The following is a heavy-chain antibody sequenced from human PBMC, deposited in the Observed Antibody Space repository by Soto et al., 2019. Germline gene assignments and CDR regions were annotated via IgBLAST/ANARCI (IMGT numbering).Heavy chain of an antibody. CDR1: GGTFSNFA. CDR2: IIPKFSAP. V-gene: IGHV1-69*12. CDR3: GRDRGMRGNSYYYGMDV. D-gene: IGHD3-10*01. J-gene: IGHJ6*02. Sequence: VLLEQSGAEVKKPGSSVKVSCKTSGGTFSNFAISWVRLAPGQGLEWMGVIIPKFSAPTYAQKFQGRVMITADEATSTAFMELSSLRSEDTAVYFCGRDRGMRGNSYYYGMDVWGQGTTVIVSS.